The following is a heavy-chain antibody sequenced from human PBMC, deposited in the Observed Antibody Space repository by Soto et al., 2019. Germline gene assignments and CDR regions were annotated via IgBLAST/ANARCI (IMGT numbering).Heavy chain of an antibody. D-gene: IGHD3-9*01. CDR1: GGSISSYY. J-gene: IGHJ3*02. Sequence: SETLSLTCTVSGGSISSYYCSWIRQPPGKGLEWIGYIYYSGSTNYNPSLKSRVTISVDTSKNQFSLKLSSVTAADTAVYYCARGSKGVLTGYYDAFDIWGQGTMVTVSS. CDR2: IYYSGST. V-gene: IGHV4-59*01. CDR3: ARGSKGVLTGYYDAFDI.